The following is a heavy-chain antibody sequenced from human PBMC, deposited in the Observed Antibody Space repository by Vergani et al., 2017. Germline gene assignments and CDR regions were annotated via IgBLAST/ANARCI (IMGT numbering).Heavy chain of an antibody. J-gene: IGHJ6*02. V-gene: IGHV4-34*01. Sequence: QVQLQQWGAGLLKPSETLSLTCAVYGGSFSGYYWSWIRQPPGKGLEWIGEINHSGSTNYNPSLKSRVTISVDTSKNQFSLKLSSVTAADTAVYYCARGTQNIVVVPAYDYYYGMDVWGQGTTVTVSS. CDR2: INHSGST. CDR1: GGSFSGYY. CDR3: ARGTQNIVVVPAYDYYYGMDV. D-gene: IGHD2-2*01.